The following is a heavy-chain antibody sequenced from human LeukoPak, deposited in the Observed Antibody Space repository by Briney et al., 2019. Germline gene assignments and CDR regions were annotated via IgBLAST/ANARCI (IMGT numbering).Heavy chain of an antibody. CDR2: IYYSGST. V-gene: IGHV4-31*03. Sequence: SETLALTCTVSGGSVSSGSYYWSWIRQHPGKGLGWIGYIYYSGSTYYNPSLKSRVTISVDTSKNQFSLRLSSVTAANTAVYYCAGVSAVVTQAFDYWGQGTLVTVSS. D-gene: IGHD4-23*01. CDR3: AGVSAVVTQAFDY. CDR1: GGSVSSGSYY. J-gene: IGHJ4*02.